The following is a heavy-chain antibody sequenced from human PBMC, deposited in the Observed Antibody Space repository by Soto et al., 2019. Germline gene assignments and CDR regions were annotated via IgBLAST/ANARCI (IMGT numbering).Heavy chain of an antibody. V-gene: IGHV1-46*03. D-gene: IGHD6-13*01. CDR3: ASSSPGSRTLMDI. Sequence: QVQLVQSGAEVKKPGASVKVSCKASGYTFTSYYMHWVRQAPGRGLEWMGIINPSGGSTSYAQKFQGRATMTRDTSTSTVYMELSSLRSEDTAVYYCASSSPGSRTLMDIWGQGTMVTVSS. J-gene: IGHJ3*02. CDR1: GYTFTSYY. CDR2: INPSGGST.